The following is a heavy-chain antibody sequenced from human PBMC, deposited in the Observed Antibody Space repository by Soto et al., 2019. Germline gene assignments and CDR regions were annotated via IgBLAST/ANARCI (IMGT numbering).Heavy chain of an antibody. CDR3: ARLWEVPAAIDY. J-gene: IGHJ4*02. CDR1: GVSISSSSYY. V-gene: IGHV4-39*01. D-gene: IGHD2-2*02. CDR2: IYYSGST. Sequence: PSETLSLTCTVSGVSISSSSYYWGWIRQPPGKGLEWIGSIYYSGSTYYNPSLKSRVTISVDTSKNQFSLKLSSVTAADTAVYYCARLWEVPAAIDYWGQGTLVTVSS.